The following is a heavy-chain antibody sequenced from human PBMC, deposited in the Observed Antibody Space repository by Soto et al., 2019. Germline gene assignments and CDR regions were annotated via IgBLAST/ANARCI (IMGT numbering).Heavy chain of an antibody. Sequence: QVQLVQSGAEVKKPGSSVKVSCKASGGTFSTYTITWVRQAPGQGLEWMGRIIPIIGIINYAQKFQGRVTISADKFTGKAYMELTRLISDDTAVYYCAGDPDSHYNDSHASSYPWGQGTLVTVSS. D-gene: IGHD4-4*01. J-gene: IGHJ5*02. CDR3: AGDPDSHYNDSHASSYP. CDR2: IIPIIGII. V-gene: IGHV1-69*08. CDR1: GGTFSTYT.